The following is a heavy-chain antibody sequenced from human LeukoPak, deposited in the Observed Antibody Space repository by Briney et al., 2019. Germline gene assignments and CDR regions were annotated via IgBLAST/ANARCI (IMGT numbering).Heavy chain of an antibody. V-gene: IGHV3-9*01. D-gene: IGHD3-10*01. J-gene: IGHJ6*02. CDR1: GFTFDDYA. CDR3: AKGLADYYGSGSDYYYYGMDV. CDR2: ISWNSGSI. Sequence: PEGSLRLSCAASGFTFDDYAMHWVRQAPGKGLEWVSGISWNSGSIGYADSVKGRFTIFRDNAKNSLYLQMNSLRAEDTALYYCAKGLADYYGSGSDYYYYGMDVWGQGTTVTVSS.